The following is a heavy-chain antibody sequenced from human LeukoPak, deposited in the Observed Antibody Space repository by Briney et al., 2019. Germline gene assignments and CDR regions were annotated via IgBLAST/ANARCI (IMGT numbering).Heavy chain of an antibody. Sequence: GGSLRLSCAASGFTFSSYGMHWVRQAPGKRLEWVAFIRYDGSNKYYADSVKGRFTISRDNSKNTLYLQMNSLRAEDTAVYYCAKVLMAYNWNDVPDYWGQGTLVTVSS. D-gene: IGHD1-1*01. J-gene: IGHJ4*02. V-gene: IGHV3-30*02. CDR2: IRYDGSNK. CDR1: GFTFSSYG. CDR3: AKVLMAYNWNDVPDY.